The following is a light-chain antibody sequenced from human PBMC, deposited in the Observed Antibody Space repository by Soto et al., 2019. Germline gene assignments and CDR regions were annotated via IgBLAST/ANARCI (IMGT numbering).Light chain of an antibody. V-gene: IGLV2-11*01. J-gene: IGLJ1*01. CDR2: DVS. CDR1: SSDVGGYNY. CDR3: CSYAGSYSYV. Sequence: QSALTQPRSVSGSPGQSVTISCTGTSSDVGGYNYVSWYQQHPGKAPKLMIYDVSKRPSGVPDRFSGSKSGNTASLTISGLQAEDEADCYRCSYAGSYSYVFGTGTKLTVL.